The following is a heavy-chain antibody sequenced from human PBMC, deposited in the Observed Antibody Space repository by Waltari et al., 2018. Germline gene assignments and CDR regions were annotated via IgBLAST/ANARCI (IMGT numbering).Heavy chain of an antibody. CDR1: GYTFTSYD. V-gene: IGHV1-8*03. CDR2: MNPNSVNT. CDR3: ARGVFGSYYGLCYFDY. D-gene: IGHD1-26*01. J-gene: IGHJ4*02. Sequence: QVQLVQSGAEVKKPGASVKVSCKASGYTFTSYDINWVRQATGQVLEWMGWMNPNSVNTGYAQKFQGRVTSTRNTSISTAYMELSSLRSEDTAVYYCARGVFGSYYGLCYFDYWGQGTLVTVSS.